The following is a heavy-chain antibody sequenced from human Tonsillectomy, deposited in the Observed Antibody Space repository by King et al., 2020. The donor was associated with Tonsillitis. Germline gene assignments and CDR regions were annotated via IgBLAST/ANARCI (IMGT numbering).Heavy chain of an antibody. CDR1: GGTFTRYT. CDR2: IIPIFGTP. D-gene: IGHD2-21*02. J-gene: IGHJ6*02. V-gene: IGHV1-69*01. CDR3: ARDGWGGCARRDCHDAYYYGMDV. Sequence: VQLVESGAEVKKPGSSVKVSCKASGGTFTRYTISWVRQAPGQGLEWMGGIIPIFGTPDYAQKFQGRVTITADESTSTAYMELSSLRSEDSAVYYCARDGWGGCARRDCHDAYYYGMDVWGQGTTVTVPS.